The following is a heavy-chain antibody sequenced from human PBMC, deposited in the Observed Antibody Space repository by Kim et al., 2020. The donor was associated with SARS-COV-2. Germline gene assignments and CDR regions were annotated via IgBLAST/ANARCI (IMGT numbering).Heavy chain of an antibody. CDR3: ARIYSSSVYFDY. Sequence: SETLSLTCSVSGGSISSSSYQWGWIRQPPGMGLEWIGNIHYSGSTYYKSSLKSRVTISVDTSKNQLSLKLSSVTAADTAVYYCARIYSSSVYFDYWGQGTLVTVSS. J-gene: IGHJ4*02. V-gene: IGHV4-39*01. D-gene: IGHD6-6*01. CDR2: IHYSGST. CDR1: GGSISSSSYQ.